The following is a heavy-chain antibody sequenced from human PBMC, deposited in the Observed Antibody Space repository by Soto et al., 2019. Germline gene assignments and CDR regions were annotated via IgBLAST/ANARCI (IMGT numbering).Heavy chain of an antibody. CDR2: ISGSGGST. J-gene: IGHJ4*02. CDR1: GCTCSSYA. D-gene: IGHD3-22*01. V-gene: IGHV3-23*01. Sequence: GGSMRLSCSASGCTCSSYAMSWVRQAPGEGLEWASAISGSGGSTYYAYSVKGRCTSSRDNSNNTRYLQMNSLRAEDKAVYYCAQLWELTDRSGSLWYFEYWGQGTLVTVSS. CDR3: AQLWELTDRSGSLWYFEY.